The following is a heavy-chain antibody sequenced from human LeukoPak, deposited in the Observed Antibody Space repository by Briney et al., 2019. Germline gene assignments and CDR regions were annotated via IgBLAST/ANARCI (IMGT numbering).Heavy chain of an antibody. J-gene: IGHJ4*02. CDR3: ARARDYGRDFDY. Sequence: RTSETLSLTCAVYGGSFSGYYWSWIRQPPGKGLEWIGEINHSGSTNYNPSLKSRVTISVDTSKNQFSLKLSSVTAADTAVYYCARARDYGRDFDYWGQETLVTVSS. V-gene: IGHV4-34*01. CDR2: INHSGST. D-gene: IGHD4-17*01. CDR1: GGSFSGYY.